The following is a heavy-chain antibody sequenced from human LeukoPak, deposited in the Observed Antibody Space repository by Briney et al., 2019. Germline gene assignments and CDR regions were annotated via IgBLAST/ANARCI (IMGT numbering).Heavy chain of an antibody. CDR1: GGPISSYY. D-gene: IGHD6-6*01. Sequence: PSETLTLTCTVSGGPISSYYWIWIRHPPGKGLEGIGYYYYSGCTNYNPSLKSRVTISVDTSKNQFSLKLSSVTAADTAVYYCARSKTAQGSSSWGSLFWFDPWGQGTLVTVSS. CDR2: YYYSGCT. V-gene: IGHV4-59*01. J-gene: IGHJ5*02. CDR3: ARSKTAQGSSSWGSLFWFDP.